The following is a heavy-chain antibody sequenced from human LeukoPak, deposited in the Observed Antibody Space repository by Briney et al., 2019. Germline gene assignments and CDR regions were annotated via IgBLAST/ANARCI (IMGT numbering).Heavy chain of an antibody. D-gene: IGHD3-3*02. CDR1: GYTFTGYG. CDR2: ITTYNGNT. V-gene: IGHV1-18*01. CDR3: ARCILATCRYLPSFDF. J-gene: IGHJ4*02. Sequence: ASVKVSCKASGYTFTGYGISWVRQAPGQGLEWMGWITTYNGNTNFAQKVQGRVTITTETSTSTAYMELRSLRSDDTAVYYCARCILATCRYLPSFDFWGQGTLATVSS.